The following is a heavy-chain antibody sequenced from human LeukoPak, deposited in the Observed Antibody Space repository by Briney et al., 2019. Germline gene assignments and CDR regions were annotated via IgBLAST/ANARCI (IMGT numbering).Heavy chain of an antibody. Sequence: ASVKVSCKASGYTFTGYYMHWVRQAPGQGLEWMGWINPNSGGTNYAQKFQGRVTMTRDTSISTAYMELSRLRSDDTAVYYCARARGMAVAGVYYFDYWGQGTLVTVSS. D-gene: IGHD6-19*01. CDR3: ARARGMAVAGVYYFDY. CDR2: INPNSGGT. J-gene: IGHJ4*02. CDR1: GYTFTGYY. V-gene: IGHV1-2*02.